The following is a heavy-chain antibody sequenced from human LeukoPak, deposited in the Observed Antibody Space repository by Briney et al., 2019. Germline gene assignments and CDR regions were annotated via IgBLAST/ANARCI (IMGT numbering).Heavy chain of an antibody. V-gene: IGHV1-46*02. D-gene: IGHD1-14*01. CDR2: INPSGDGT. Sequence: ASVKVSCRASGYTFNTNYIHWVRQAPGQGLEWIGVINPSGDGTSYPQKFQGRVTLARDTSTSTIYMELSSLRSEDTAIYYCAKETPNTGWFDPWGQGTLVTVSS. J-gene: IGHJ5*02. CDR3: AKETPNTGWFDP. CDR1: GYTFNTNY.